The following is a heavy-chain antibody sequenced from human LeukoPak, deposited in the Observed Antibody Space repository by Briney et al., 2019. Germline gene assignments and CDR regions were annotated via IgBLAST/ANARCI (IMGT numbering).Heavy chain of an antibody. CDR1: GGTFSSYA. V-gene: IGHV1-69*04. CDR3: ARDPYYDFWSGYSVADAFDI. CDR2: IIPILGIA. J-gene: IGHJ3*02. Sequence: ASVKVSCKASGGTFSSYAISWVRQAPGQGLEWMGRIIPILGIANYAQKLQGRVTMTTDTSTSTAYMELRSLRSDDTAVYYCARDPYYDFWSGYSVADAFDIWGQGTMVTVSS. D-gene: IGHD3-3*01.